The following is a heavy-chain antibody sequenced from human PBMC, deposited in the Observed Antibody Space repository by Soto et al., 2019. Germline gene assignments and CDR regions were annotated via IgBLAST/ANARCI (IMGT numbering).Heavy chain of an antibody. CDR2: ISAHNGNT. V-gene: IGHV1-18*01. CDR1: GYGFTTYG. Sequence: QVHLVQSGAEVKKPGASVKVSCKGSGYGFTTYGITWVRQAPGQGLEWMAWISAHNGNTDYAQNLQGRDTVTRDTSTSTAYMELRSLRSDDTAVYYCARGRYGDYWGQGALVTVSS. CDR3: ARGRYGDY. D-gene: IGHD1-1*01. J-gene: IGHJ4*02.